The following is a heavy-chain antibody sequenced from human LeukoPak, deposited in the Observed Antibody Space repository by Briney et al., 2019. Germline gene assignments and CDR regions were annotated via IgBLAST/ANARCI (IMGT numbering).Heavy chain of an antibody. V-gene: IGHV4-34*01. Sequence: PSETLSLTCAVDGGSFSGYYWTWIRQPPGKGLEGIGDINHSGDTNYNPSLKSRVTISGDTSKNQLSLKVTSVTAADTAVYYCARGFYYFDSSGFFYWGQGTLVTVSS. J-gene: IGHJ4*02. CDR1: GGSFSGYY. D-gene: IGHD3-22*01. CDR3: ARGFYYFDSSGFFY. CDR2: INHSGDT.